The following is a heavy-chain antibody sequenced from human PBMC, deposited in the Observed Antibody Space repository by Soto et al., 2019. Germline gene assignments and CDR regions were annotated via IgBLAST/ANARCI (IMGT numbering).Heavy chain of an antibody. CDR2: IIPIFGTA. CDR1: GGTFSSYA. J-gene: IGHJ5*02. CDR3: AKDFWSGYRNNWFDP. V-gene: IGHV1-69*13. Sequence: VASVKVSCKASGGTFSSYAISWVRQAPGQGLEWMGGIIPIFGTANYAQKFQGRVTITADESTSTAYMELSSLRSEDTAVYYCAKDFWSGYRNNWFDPWGQGTLVTVSS. D-gene: IGHD3-3*01.